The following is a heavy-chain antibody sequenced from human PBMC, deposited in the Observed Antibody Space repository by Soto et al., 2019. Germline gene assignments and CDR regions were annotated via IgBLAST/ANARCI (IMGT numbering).Heavy chain of an antibody. V-gene: IGHV1-3*01. D-gene: IGHD3-9*01. CDR1: GYTFTSYA. CDR2: INAGNGNT. CDR3: ARDAVTIFWSPDFDY. Sequence: GASVKVSCKASGYTFTSYAMHWVRQAPGQRLEWMGWINAGNGNTKYSQKFQGRVTITRDTSASTAYMELSSLRSEDTAVYYCARDAVTIFWSPDFDYWGQGTLVTVSS. J-gene: IGHJ4*02.